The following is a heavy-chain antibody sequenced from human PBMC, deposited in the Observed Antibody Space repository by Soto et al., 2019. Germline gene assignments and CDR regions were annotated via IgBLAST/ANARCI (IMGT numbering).Heavy chain of an antibody. J-gene: IGHJ4*02. Sequence: ASVKVSCKASGGTFSSYAISWVRQAPGKGLEWMGGIIPIFGTANYAQKFQGRVTITADESTSTAYMELSSLRSEDTAVYYCATASRLRYYDSSGYNFDYWGQGTLVTVSS. CDR3: ATASRLRYYDSSGYNFDY. V-gene: IGHV1-69*13. D-gene: IGHD3-22*01. CDR1: GGTFSSYA. CDR2: IIPIFGTA.